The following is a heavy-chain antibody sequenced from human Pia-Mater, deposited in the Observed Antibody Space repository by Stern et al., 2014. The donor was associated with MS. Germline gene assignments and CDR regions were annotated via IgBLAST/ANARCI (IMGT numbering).Heavy chain of an antibody. CDR3: VRYRRGSDYYFDY. CDR2: KAQDGSLT. CDR1: GFTFSSYF. D-gene: IGHD2-21*01. Sequence: EVQLVESGGGLVQPGGSLRLSCAASGFTFSSYFMGWVRQAPGKGLEWVANKAQDGSLTYYVDSVEGRFTISRDNAKNSLFLQMNSPRSEDTSIYYCVRYRRGSDYYFDYWGQGTLVTVSS. J-gene: IGHJ4*02. V-gene: IGHV3-7*01.